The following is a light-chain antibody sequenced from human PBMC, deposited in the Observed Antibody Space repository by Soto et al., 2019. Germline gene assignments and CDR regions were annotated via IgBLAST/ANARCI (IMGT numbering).Light chain of an antibody. V-gene: IGKV1-39*01. Sequence: GDILTINSRASQQFTSYVNWYQQKDGKAPKLLISDGSTLQTGVPPRFSGTGSGTDFTLAVNGLQTEDFATYYCKHSYGAPPTFGKGTKVDIK. J-gene: IGKJ1*01. CDR3: KHSYGAPPT. CDR2: DGS. CDR1: QQFTSY.